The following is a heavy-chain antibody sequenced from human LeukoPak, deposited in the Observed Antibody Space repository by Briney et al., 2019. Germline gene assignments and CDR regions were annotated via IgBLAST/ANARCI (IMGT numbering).Heavy chain of an antibody. CDR3: ARTITSNWFDP. CDR2: IFSGST. Sequence: SETLSLTCIVSGDSISSSSYYWGWVRQPPGRGLEWIGSIFSGSTYYNPSLKSRVTISLNTSKNQLSLNLSSVTAADTAVYYCARTITSNWFDPWGQGTLVTVFS. CDR1: GDSISSSSYY. V-gene: IGHV4-39*01. J-gene: IGHJ5*02.